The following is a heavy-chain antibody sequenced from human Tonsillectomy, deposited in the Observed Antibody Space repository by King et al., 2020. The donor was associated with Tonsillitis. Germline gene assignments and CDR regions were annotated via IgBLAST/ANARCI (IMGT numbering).Heavy chain of an antibody. J-gene: IGHJ4*02. Sequence: VQLVESGAEVKKPGSSVKVSCKASGGTFSSYPISWVRQAPGHGLEWMGGIIPIFDTATNAQKFQGRVTITADESTSTAYMELSSLRSEDTAVYYCARPHRSYYDSSGYVYFDYWGQGTLVTVSS. D-gene: IGHD3-22*01. V-gene: IGHV1-69*01. CDR2: IIPIFDTA. CDR1: GGTFSSYP. CDR3: ARPHRSYYDSSGYVYFDY.